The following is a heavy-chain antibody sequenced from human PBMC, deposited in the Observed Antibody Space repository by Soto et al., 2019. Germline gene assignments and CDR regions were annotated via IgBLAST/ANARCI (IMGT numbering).Heavy chain of an antibody. CDR3: ASGGGVGVAGSAAFDM. J-gene: IGHJ3*02. D-gene: IGHD2-15*01. V-gene: IGHV1-2*02. CDR2: INPATGAA. Sequence: QLHLVHSGAVVKKPGASVTVSCSASGYPVTAYYMHWVRQAPGRGLEWMGGINPATGAAKYTQTIQGKVPMTRDTSTSTVFMELSVLTPEDTAVFYCASGGGVGVAGSAAFDMWGQGTLVTVSS. CDR1: GYPVTAYY.